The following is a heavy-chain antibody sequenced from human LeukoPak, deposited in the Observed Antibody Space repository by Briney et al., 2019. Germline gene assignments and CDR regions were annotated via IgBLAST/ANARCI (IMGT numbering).Heavy chain of an antibody. CDR2: ISSSSSTI. D-gene: IGHD1-26*01. J-gene: IGHJ6*03. CDR1: GFTFSSYS. CDR3: ARGDSGSYYYYYYYMDV. V-gene: IGHV3-48*01. Sequence: GGSLRLSCAASGFTFSSYSINWVRQAPGKGLEWVSYISSSSSTIYYADSVKGRFTISRDNAKNSLYLQMNSLRAEDTAVYYCARGDSGSYYYYYYYMDVWGKGTTVTVSS.